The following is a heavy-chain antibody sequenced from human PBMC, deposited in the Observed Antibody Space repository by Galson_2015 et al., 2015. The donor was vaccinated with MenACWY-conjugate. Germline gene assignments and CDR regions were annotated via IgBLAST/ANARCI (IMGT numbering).Heavy chain of an antibody. Sequence: SETLSLTCTVSGGSISSSRYYWGWIRQPPGKGLEWIGSIYYSGDTYYNPSLKSRVTISVDTSKNQFSLKLSSVTVADTAVYYCASRVGGGYAGIYYYMDVSGKGTTVTVSS. CDR2: IYYSGDT. D-gene: IGHD5-12*01. J-gene: IGHJ6*03. CDR3: ASRVGGGYAGIYYYMDV. V-gene: IGHV4-39*01. CDR1: GGSISSSRYY.